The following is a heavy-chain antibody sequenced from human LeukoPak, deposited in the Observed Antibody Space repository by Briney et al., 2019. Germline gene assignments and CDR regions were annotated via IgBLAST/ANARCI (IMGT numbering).Heavy chain of an antibody. CDR1: GFAFSSSA. CDR2: ISGSGGST. Sequence: GGSLRLSCAASGFAFSSSAMSWVRQAPGKGLEWVSAISGSGGSTYYADSVKGRFTISRDNSKNTLYLQMNSLRAEDTAVYYCAKDYSRDYSSSSFHYWGQGTLVTVSS. V-gene: IGHV3-23*01. J-gene: IGHJ4*02. D-gene: IGHD6-6*01. CDR3: AKDYSRDYSSSSFHY.